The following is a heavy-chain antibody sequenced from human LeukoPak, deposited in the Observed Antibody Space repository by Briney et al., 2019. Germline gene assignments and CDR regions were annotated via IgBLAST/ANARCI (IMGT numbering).Heavy chain of an antibody. Sequence: GGSLRLSCAASGFTVRSNYMSWVRQAPGKGLEWVSVIYSGGSTYYADSVKGRFTISRHNSKNTLYLQMNSLRAEDTAVYYCARGPVCSSTSCGWFDPWGQGTLVTVSS. CDR1: GFTVRSNY. V-gene: IGHV3-53*04. CDR2: IYSGGST. CDR3: ARGPVCSSTSCGWFDP. J-gene: IGHJ5*02. D-gene: IGHD2-2*01.